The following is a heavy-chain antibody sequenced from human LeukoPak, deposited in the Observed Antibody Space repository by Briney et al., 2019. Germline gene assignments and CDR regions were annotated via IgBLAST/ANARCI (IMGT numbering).Heavy chain of an antibody. V-gene: IGHV4-4*07. CDR2: IYTSGST. Sequence: SETLSLTXTVSGGSISSYYWSWIRQPAGKGVEWIGHIYTSGSTNYNPSLKSRVTMSVDTSKNQFSLKLSSVTAADTAVYYCATGVEYYYYYMDVWGKGTTVTVSS. D-gene: IGHD3-3*01. CDR1: GGSISSYY. CDR3: ATGVEYYYYYMDV. J-gene: IGHJ6*03.